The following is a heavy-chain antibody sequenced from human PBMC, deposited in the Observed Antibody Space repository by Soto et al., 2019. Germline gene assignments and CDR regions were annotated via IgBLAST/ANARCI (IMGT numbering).Heavy chain of an antibody. CDR2: ISGSGGST. CDR3: AKDLTVTTQLYYYYYGMDV. Sequence: GGSLRLSCAASGFTFSSYAMSWVRQAPGKGLEWVSAISGSGGSTYYADSVKGRFTISRDNSKNTLYLQMNSLRAEDTAVYYCAKDLTVTTQLYYYYYGMDVWGQGTTVTVSS. V-gene: IGHV3-23*01. D-gene: IGHD4-17*01. J-gene: IGHJ6*02. CDR1: GFTFSSYA.